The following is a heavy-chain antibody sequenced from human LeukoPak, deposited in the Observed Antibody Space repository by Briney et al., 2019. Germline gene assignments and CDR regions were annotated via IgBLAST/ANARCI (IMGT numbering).Heavy chain of an antibody. CDR1: GFTFDDYT. Sequence: PGGSLRLSCAASGFTFDDYTMHWVRQAPGKGLEWVSLISWDGGSTYYADSVKGRFTISRDNSKNSLYLQMNSLRAEDTAVYYCARSSITMVRGVIKSTTSWYHYYNMDVWGKGTTVTVSS. V-gene: IGHV3-43*01. CDR2: ISWDGGST. J-gene: IGHJ6*03. CDR3: ARSSITMVRGVIKSTTSWYHYYNMDV. D-gene: IGHD3-10*01.